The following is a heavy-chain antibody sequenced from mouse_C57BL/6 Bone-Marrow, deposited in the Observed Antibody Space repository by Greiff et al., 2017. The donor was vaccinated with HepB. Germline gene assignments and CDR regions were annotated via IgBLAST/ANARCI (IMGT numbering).Heavy chain of an antibody. Sequence: QVQLQQPGAELVMPGASVKLSCKASGYTFTSYWMHWVKQRPGQGLEWIGEIDPSDSYTNYNQKFKGKSTLTVDKSSSTAYMQLSSLTSEDSAVYYWAREDYYGSSYGAWFAYWGQGTLVTVSA. D-gene: IGHD1-1*01. CDR3: AREDYYGSSYGAWFAY. CDR2: IDPSDSYT. V-gene: IGHV1-69*01. CDR1: GYTFTSYW. J-gene: IGHJ3*01.